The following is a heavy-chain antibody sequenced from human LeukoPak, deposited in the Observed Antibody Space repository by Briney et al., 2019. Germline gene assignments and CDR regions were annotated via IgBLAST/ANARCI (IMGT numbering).Heavy chain of an antibody. Sequence: GGSLRLSCAASGFTFDDYGMSWVRQVPGKGLEWVSGINWNGGSTGYGDSVKGRFTISRDNAKNSLYLQMNSLRAEDTALYYCARVGRYFDWSPSAFDIWGQGTMVTVSS. CDR2: INWNGGST. J-gene: IGHJ3*02. CDR3: ARVGRYFDWSPSAFDI. V-gene: IGHV3-20*04. D-gene: IGHD3-9*01. CDR1: GFTFDDYG.